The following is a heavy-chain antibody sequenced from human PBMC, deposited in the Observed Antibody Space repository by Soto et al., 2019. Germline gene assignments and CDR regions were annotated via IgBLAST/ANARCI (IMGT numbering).Heavy chain of an antibody. CDR2: IYYSGST. CDR3: ARRAMVVAATVEYNWFDP. J-gene: IGHJ5*02. D-gene: IGHD2-15*01. V-gene: IGHV4-59*08. Sequence: QVQLQESGPGLVKPSETLSLTCTVSGGSISSYYWSWIRQPPGKGLEWIGYIYYSGSTNYNPSLKSRVTISVDTTKNQFSLKLSSVTAADTAVYYCARRAMVVAATVEYNWFDPWRQGTLVTVSS. CDR1: GGSISSYY.